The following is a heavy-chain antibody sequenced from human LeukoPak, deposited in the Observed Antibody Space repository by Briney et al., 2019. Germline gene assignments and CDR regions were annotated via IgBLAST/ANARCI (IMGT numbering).Heavy chain of an antibody. CDR3: ARVRGPRPRYDILTGYHDY. CDR1: GGSISSGDYY. D-gene: IGHD3-9*01. J-gene: IGHJ4*02. CDR2: IYYSGST. V-gene: IGHV4-30-4*01. Sequence: KPSETLSLTCTVSGGSISSGDYYWSWTRQPPGKGLEWIGYIYYSGSTYYNPSLKSRVTISVDTSKNQFSLKLSSVTAADTAVYYCARVRGPRPRYDILTGYHDYWGQGTLVTVSS.